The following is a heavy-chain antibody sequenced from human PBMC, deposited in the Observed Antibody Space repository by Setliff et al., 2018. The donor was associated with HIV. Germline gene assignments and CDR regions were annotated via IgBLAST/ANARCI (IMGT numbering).Heavy chain of an antibody. CDR3: ARVIAVAGTHSVDY. CDR2: IYNGGNT. V-gene: IGHV4-39*07. J-gene: IGHJ4*02. D-gene: IGHD6-19*01. CDR1: VASLSNRNYY. Sequence: PSETLSLTCNVSVASLSNRNYYWGWIRQPPGKGLEWIGSIYNGGNTYFSPSLKSRVTISLDTSKNQISLKVTSVTAADTAVYYCARVIAVAGTHSVDYWGQGTLVTVSS.